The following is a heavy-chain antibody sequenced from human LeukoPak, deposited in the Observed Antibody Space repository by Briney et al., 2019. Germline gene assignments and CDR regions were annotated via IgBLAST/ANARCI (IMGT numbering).Heavy chain of an antibody. D-gene: IGHD2-21*01. J-gene: IGHJ2*01. CDR2: IYYSGST. CDR1: GDPINSYY. CDR3: ARTAYARFFDL. Sequence: SETLSLTCTVSGDPINSYYWSWIRQPPGKGLEWIGHIYYSGSTNYNPSLKSRVTISIDTSENQFSLKLSSVTAADTAVYYCARTAYARFFDLWGRGTLVTVSS. V-gene: IGHV4-59*01.